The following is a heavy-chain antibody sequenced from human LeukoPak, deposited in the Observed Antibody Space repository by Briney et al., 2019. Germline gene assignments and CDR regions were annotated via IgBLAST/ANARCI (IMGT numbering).Heavy chain of an antibody. CDR2: IDAEGSGT. CDR1: GFTFSSHW. CDR3: ARGSGEGATDY. D-gene: IGHD1-26*01. V-gene: IGHV3-74*01. Sequence: PGGSLRLSCAASGFTFSSHWMHWVRQAPGKGQVWVSRIDAEGSGTTYVDSAKGRFTTSRDNAKSTLYLQMHSLRAEDTAVYYCARGSGEGATDYWGQGTLVTVSS. J-gene: IGHJ4*02.